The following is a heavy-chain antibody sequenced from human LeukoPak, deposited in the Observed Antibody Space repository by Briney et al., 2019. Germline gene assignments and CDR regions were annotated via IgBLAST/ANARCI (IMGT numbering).Heavy chain of an antibody. CDR1: GYTFTSYY. J-gene: IGHJ5*02. CDR3: ARGPLHYYGSGRPMYNWFDP. V-gene: IGHV1-46*01. D-gene: IGHD3-10*01. CDR2: INPSGGST. Sequence: ASVKVSCKASGYTFTSYYMHWVRQAPGQGLEWMGIINPSGGSTSYAQKFQGRVTMTRDTSTSTVYMELSSLRSEDTAVYYCARGPLHYYGSGRPMYNWFDPWGQGTLVTVSS.